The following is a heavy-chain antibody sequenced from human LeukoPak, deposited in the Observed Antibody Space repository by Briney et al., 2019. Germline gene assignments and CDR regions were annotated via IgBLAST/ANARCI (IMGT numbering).Heavy chain of an antibody. CDR1: GGSISRYY. V-gene: IGHV4-59*01. CDR3: ARAAGINDSSGPYYYYYYYMDV. D-gene: IGHD3-22*01. Sequence: SETLSLTCTVSGGSISRYYWSWIRQPPAKGLEWIGYSYYSGSTNHNPSLKSRVTISVDTSKNQCSLKLSSVSAADTAVYYCARAAGINDSSGPYYYYYYYMDVWGKGTTVTVSS. CDR2: SYYSGST. J-gene: IGHJ6*03.